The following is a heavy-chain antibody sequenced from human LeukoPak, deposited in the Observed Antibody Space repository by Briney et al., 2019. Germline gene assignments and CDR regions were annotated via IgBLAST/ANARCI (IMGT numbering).Heavy chain of an antibody. Sequence: TGGSLRLSCAASGFTFSSYPMHWVRQAPGKGLEWVAVISYDGSNKYYADSVKGRFTTSRDNSKNTQYLQMNSLRAEDTAVYYCARNSLLGDKDYYFDYWGQGTLVTVSS. CDR2: ISYDGSNK. V-gene: IGHV3-30*04. D-gene: IGHD4-17*01. CDR1: GFTFSSYP. CDR3: ARNSLLGDKDYYFDY. J-gene: IGHJ4*02.